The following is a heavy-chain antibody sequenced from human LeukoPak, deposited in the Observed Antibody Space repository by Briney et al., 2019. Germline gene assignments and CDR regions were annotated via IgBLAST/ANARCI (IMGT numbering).Heavy chain of an antibody. V-gene: IGHV3-23*01. Sequence: QPGGSLRLSCAASGFTFSNYGMHWVRQAPGKGLEWVAAVGSGSGRSTYYADSVKGRFAISRDNSKSILYLQMNSLRADDTAVYYCVQSTKWYSSSWYLIEWGQGILVTVSS. CDR1: GFTFSNYG. CDR3: VQSTKWYSSSWYLIE. J-gene: IGHJ4*02. CDR2: VGSGSGRST. D-gene: IGHD6-13*01.